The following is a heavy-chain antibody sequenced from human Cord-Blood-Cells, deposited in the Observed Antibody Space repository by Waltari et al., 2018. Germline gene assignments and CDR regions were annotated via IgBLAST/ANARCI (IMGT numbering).Heavy chain of an antibody. CDR1: GYTLTELS. J-gene: IGHJ4*02. CDR3: ATARVLMQARHHPPDY. CDR2: FDPEDGET. V-gene: IGHV1-24*01. D-gene: IGHD3-16*01. Sequence: QVQLVQSGAEVKKPGASVKVACKVSGYTLTELSMNWVRQATGKGLEWMGGFDPEDGETIYAQKFQGRVTMTEDTSTDTAYMELSSLRSEDTAVYYCATARVLMQARHHPPDYWGQGTLVTVSS.